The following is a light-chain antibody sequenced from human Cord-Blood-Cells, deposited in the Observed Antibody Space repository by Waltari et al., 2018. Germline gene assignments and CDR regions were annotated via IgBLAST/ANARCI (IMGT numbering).Light chain of an antibody. CDR2: EGS. Sequence: QSALTQPASVSGSPGQSITISCTGTSSDVGSYNLVSWYQQHPVKAPKLMIYEGSKRPSGVSNRFSGSKSGNTASLTISGLQAEDEADYYCCSYAGSSTCVFGGGTKLTVL. V-gene: IGLV2-23*01. CDR3: CSYAGSSTCV. J-gene: IGLJ3*02. CDR1: SSDVGSYNL.